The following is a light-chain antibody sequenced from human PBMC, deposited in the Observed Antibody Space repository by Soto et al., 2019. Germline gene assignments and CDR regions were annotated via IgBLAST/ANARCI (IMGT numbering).Light chain of an antibody. CDR2: EVS. Sequence: QSVLTQPPSASGSPGQSVTISCTGTSSDVGGYNYVSWYQQHPGKAPKLMIYEVSKRPSGVPDRFSGSKSGNTASLTVSVLQAEDEAEYYCSSYAGSNNLVFGGGTQLTVL. CDR1: SSDVGGYNY. J-gene: IGLJ2*01. CDR3: SSYAGSNNLV. V-gene: IGLV2-8*01.